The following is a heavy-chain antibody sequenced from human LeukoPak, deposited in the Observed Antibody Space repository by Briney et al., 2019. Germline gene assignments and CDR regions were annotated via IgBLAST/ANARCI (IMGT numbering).Heavy chain of an antibody. Sequence: SETLSLTCTVSGGSISSYYWSWIRQPPGKGLEWIGYIYYSGSTNYNPSLKSRVTISVDTSKNQFSLKLSSVTAADTAVYYCASYTAGVGFDPWGQGTLVTVSS. D-gene: IGHD2-2*02. CDR2: IYYSGST. CDR3: ASYTAGVGFDP. J-gene: IGHJ5*02. V-gene: IGHV4-59*01. CDR1: GGSISSYY.